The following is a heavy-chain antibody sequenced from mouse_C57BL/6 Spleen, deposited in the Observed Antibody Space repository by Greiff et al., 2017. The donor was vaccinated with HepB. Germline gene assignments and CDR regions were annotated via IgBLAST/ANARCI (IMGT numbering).Heavy chain of an antibody. V-gene: IGHV2-2*01. CDR3: ARKGYDYDVRYAMDY. Sequence: VKLMESGPGLVQPSQSLSITCTVSGFSLTSYGVHWVRQSPGKGLEWLGVIWSGGSTDYNAAFISRLSISKDNSKSQVFFKMNSLQADDTAIYYCARKGYDYDVRYAMDYWGQGTSVTVSS. CDR1: GFSLTSYG. D-gene: IGHD2-4*01. J-gene: IGHJ4*01. CDR2: IWSGGST.